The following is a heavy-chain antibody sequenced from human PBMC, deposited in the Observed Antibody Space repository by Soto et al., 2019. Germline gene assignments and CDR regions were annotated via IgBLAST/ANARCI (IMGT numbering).Heavy chain of an antibody. J-gene: IGHJ6*02. Sequence: SETLSLTCTFSGGSVSSGSHYWSWIRKPPGKGLEGIGYIYYRGYTYYNPSLKSRVTITVDTSKNQFSLKLSSVTAADTAVYYCARHNGPLYVGYYYDMDVWGQGTTVTVSS. V-gene: IGHV4-39*01. CDR1: GGSVSSGSHY. D-gene: IGHD3-16*01. CDR3: ARHNGPLYVGYYYDMDV. CDR2: IYYRGYT.